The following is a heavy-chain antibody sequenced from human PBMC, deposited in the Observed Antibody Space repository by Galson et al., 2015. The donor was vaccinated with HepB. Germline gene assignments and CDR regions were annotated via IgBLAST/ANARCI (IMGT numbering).Heavy chain of an antibody. V-gene: IGHV3-21*01. J-gene: IGHJ6*02. Sequence: LRLSCAASGFTFSTYSTNWVRQAPGKGLEWVSSISSSTSYIYYADSLKGRFTISRDNAKNSLYLQMNSLRAEDTAVYYCARAAAFYDSSGYSAGGMDVWGQGTTVTVSS. CDR3: ARAAAFYDSSGYSAGGMDV. CDR2: ISSSTSYI. CDR1: GFTFSTYS. D-gene: IGHD3-22*01.